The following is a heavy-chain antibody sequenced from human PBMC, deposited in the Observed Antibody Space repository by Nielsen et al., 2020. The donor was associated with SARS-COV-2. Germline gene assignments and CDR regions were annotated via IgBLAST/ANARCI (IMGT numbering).Heavy chain of an antibody. D-gene: IGHD5-12*01. CDR1: GFTFSSYA. CDR3: ARETYSGYDSQTFDY. V-gene: IGHV3-30-3*01. Sequence: GSLRLSCAASGFTFSSYAMHWVRQAPGKGLEWVAVISYDGSNKYYADSVKGRFTISRDNSKNTLYLQMNSLRAEDTAVYYCARETYSGYDSQTFDYWGQGTLVTVSS. CDR2: ISYDGSNK. J-gene: IGHJ4*02.